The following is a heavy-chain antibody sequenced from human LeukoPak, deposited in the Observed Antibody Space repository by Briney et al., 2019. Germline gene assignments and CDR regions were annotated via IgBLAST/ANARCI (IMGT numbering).Heavy chain of an antibody. V-gene: IGHV1-2*02. Sequence: VASVKVSCKASGYTFTGYYMHWVRQAPGQGLEWMGWINPNSGGTNYAQKFQGRVTMTRDTSISTAYMELSRLRSDDTAVYYCARDRGLRWASNWFDPWGQGTLVTVSS. CDR2: INPNSGGT. CDR3: ARDRGLRWASNWFDP. D-gene: IGHD3-16*01. CDR1: GYTFTGYY. J-gene: IGHJ5*02.